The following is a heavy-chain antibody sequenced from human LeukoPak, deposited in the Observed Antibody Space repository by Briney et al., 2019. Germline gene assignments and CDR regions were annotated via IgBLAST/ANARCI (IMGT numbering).Heavy chain of an antibody. D-gene: IGHD5-24*01. CDR3: AKDKRWLPTGWFDP. V-gene: IGHV3-9*01. Sequence: GGSLRLSCAASGFTFDDYAMRWVRQAPGKGLEWVSGISWNSGSIGYADSVKGRFTISRDNAKNSLYLQMNSLRAEDTALYYCAKDKRWLPTGWFDPWGQGTLVTVSS. CDR2: ISWNSGSI. J-gene: IGHJ5*02. CDR1: GFTFDDYA.